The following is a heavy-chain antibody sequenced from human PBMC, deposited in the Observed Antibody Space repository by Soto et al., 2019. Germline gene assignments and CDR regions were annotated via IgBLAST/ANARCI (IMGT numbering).Heavy chain of an antibody. V-gene: IGHV3-74*01. CDR3: ARVGEYSGYDHQDYYYYMDV. Sequence: GGSLRLSCAASGFTFSSYWMHWVRQAPGKGLVWVSRINSDGSSTSYADSVKGRFTISRDNAKNTLYLQMNSLRAEDTAVYYCARVGEYSGYDHQDYYYYMDVWGKGTTVTVSS. D-gene: IGHD5-12*01. CDR1: GFTFSSYW. CDR2: INSDGSST. J-gene: IGHJ6*03.